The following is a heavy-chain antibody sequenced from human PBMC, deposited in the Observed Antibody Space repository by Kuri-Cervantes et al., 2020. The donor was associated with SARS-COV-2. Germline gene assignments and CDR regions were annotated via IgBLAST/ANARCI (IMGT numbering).Heavy chain of an antibody. D-gene: IGHD3-22*01. CDR2: ISGSSTTI. CDR3: ARDADSSSWYAY. J-gene: IGHJ4*02. CDR1: GFTFSTYR. V-gene: IGHV3-48*04. Sequence: LSLTCAASGFTFSTYRMHWIRQAPGKGLEWVSYISGSSTTIYNADSVKGRFTISRDNAKNSLYLQMDSLRVEDTAVYYCARDADSSSWYAYWGQGALVTVSS.